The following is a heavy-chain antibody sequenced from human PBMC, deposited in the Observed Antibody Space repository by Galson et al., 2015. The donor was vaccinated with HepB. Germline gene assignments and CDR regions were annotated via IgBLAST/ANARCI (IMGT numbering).Heavy chain of an antibody. D-gene: IGHD5-12*01. J-gene: IGHJ4*02. Sequence: SLRLSCAASGFTFSTYSMNWVRQAPGKGLEWVSYISTSSSTIYYADSVKGRFTISRDNAKNSLYLQMNSLRGEDTAVYYCARDLRSGGYPDYWGQGILVTVSS. CDR1: GFTFSTYS. CDR2: ISTSSSTI. CDR3: ARDLRSGGYPDY. V-gene: IGHV3-48*01.